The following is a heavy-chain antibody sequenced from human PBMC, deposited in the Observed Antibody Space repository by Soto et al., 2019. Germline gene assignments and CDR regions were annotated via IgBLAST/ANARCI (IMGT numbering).Heavy chain of an antibody. V-gene: IGHV1-3*01. J-gene: IGHJ6*02. D-gene: IGHD6-19*01. CDR2: INAGNGNT. Sequence: QVQLVQSGAEVKKPGASVKVSCKASGYTFTSYAMHWVRQAPGQRLEWMGWINAGNGNTKYSQKFQGRVTITRDTSASTAYMELSSLRSEDTAVYYCARGQQWLVRHYYYYGMDVWGQGTTVTVSS. CDR1: GYTFTSYA. CDR3: ARGQQWLVRHYYYYGMDV.